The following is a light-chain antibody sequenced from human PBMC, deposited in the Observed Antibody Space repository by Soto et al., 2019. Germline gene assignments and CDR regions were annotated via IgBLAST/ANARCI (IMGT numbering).Light chain of an antibody. CDR1: QGISSY. Sequence: DIQLTQSPSFLSPSVGDRVTITCRASQGISSYLAWYQQKPGKAPKLLIYAASTLQSGVPSRFSGSVSGTEFTLTITSLQPEDFATYYCQQVNSYPVTFGGGTKVEIK. CDR3: QQVNSYPVT. J-gene: IGKJ4*01. CDR2: AAS. V-gene: IGKV1-9*01.